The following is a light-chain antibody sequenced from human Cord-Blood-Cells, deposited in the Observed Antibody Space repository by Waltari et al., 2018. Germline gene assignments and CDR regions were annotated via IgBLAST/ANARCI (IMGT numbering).Light chain of an antibody. J-gene: IGLJ3*02. CDR2: DVS. CDR1: SSDVGGYNY. Sequence: QSALTQPASVSGSAGPSITISCTGTSSDVGGYNYVPWYQQHPGKAPKLMIYDVSKRPSGVSNRFSGSKSGNTASLTISGLQAEDEADYYCSSYTSSSTWVFGGGTKLTVL. V-gene: IGLV2-14*01. CDR3: SSYTSSSTWV.